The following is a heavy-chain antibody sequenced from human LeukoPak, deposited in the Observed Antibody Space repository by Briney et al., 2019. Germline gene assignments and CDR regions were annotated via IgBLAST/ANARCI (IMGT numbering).Heavy chain of an antibody. V-gene: IGHV1-2*02. J-gene: IGHJ6*03. D-gene: IGHD3-16*01. Sequence: GASVKVSXKASGYTFTGYYMHWVRQAPGQGLEWMGWINPNSGGTKYAQKFQGRVTMTRDTSISTAYMELSRLRSDDTAVYYCARTTKTPWGLVYYYYYMDVWGKGTTVTVSS. CDR3: ARTTKTPWGLVYYYYYMDV. CDR1: GYTFTGYY. CDR2: INPNSGGT.